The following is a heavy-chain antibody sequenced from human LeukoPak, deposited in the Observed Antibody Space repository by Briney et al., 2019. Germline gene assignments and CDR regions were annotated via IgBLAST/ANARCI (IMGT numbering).Heavy chain of an antibody. J-gene: IGHJ4*02. CDR2: IRYDGSNK. CDR1: GFTFSSYG. Sequence: GRSLRLSCAASGFTFSSYGMHWVRQAPGKGLEWVAFIRYDGSNKYYADSVKGRFTISRDNSKNTLYLQMNSLRAEDTAVYYCAKDSSAAGVSYYFDYWGQGTLVTVSS. V-gene: IGHV3-30*02. CDR3: AKDSSAAGVSYYFDY. D-gene: IGHD2-2*01.